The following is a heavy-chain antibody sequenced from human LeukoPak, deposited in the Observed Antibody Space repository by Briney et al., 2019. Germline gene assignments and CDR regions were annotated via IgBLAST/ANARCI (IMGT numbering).Heavy chain of an antibody. CDR1: GGSISSGSYY. Sequence: SETLSLTCTVSGGSISSGSYYWSWIRQPAGKGLEWIGRIYTSGSTNYNPSLKSRVTISVDTSKNQFSLKLSSVTAADTAVYYCARLSLFGDPFDYWGQGTLVTASS. V-gene: IGHV4-61*02. D-gene: IGHD4-17*01. J-gene: IGHJ4*02. CDR3: ARLSLFGDPFDY. CDR2: IYTSGST.